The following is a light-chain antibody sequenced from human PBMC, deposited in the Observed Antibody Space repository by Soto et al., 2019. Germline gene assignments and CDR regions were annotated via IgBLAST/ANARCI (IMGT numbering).Light chain of an antibody. CDR1: SFDVGGYDF. V-gene: IGLV2-11*01. CDR2: DVS. CDR3: CSFAATDTV. J-gene: IGLJ2*01. Sequence: QSVLTQPRSVSASPGQSVTISCTGTSFDVGGYDFVTWYQQHPGKAPKLIVYDVSKRSSGVPDRFSGSKSGNTASLTISGLQAEDEADYYCCSFAATDTVFGGGTKLTVL.